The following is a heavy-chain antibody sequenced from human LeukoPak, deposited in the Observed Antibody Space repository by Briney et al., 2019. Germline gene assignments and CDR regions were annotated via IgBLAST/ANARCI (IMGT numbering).Heavy chain of an antibody. CDR1: GFTFSSYA. Sequence: PGGSLRLSCAASGFTFSSYAMHWVRQAPGKGLEWVAVISYDGSNKYYADSVKGRFTISRDNSKNTLYLQMNSLRAEDTAVYYCARDWYYDFSFDYWGQGTLVTVSS. CDR3: ARDWYYDFSFDY. D-gene: IGHD3-3*01. V-gene: IGHV3-30-3*01. CDR2: ISYDGSNK. J-gene: IGHJ4*02.